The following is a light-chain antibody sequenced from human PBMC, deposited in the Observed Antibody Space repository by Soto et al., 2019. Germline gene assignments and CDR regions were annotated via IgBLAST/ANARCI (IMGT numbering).Light chain of an antibody. Sequence: QSALTQPASVSGSLGQSITISCTGTSSDIGGYKYVSWYQQHPGKAPKLIIFEVSNRPSGVSDRFSGSNSGNTASLTISGLQAEDEADYYCTSYSRYSVLVFGGGTKVTVL. CDR3: TSYSRYSVLV. CDR1: SSDIGGYKY. J-gene: IGLJ3*02. CDR2: EVS. V-gene: IGLV2-14*01.